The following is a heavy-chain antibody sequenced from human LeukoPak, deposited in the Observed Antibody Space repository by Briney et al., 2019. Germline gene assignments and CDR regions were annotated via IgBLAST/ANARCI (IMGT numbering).Heavy chain of an antibody. CDR1: GYTFSSYA. Sequence: GASVKVSCKASGYTFSSYAMNWVRQAPGQGLEWMVWINTNTGNPTYAQGFTGRFVFSLDTSVSTAYLQISSLKAEDTAVYYCARESGHGDPRVRFDYWGQGTLVTVSS. CDR2: INTNTGNP. V-gene: IGHV7-4-1*02. CDR3: ARESGHGDPRVRFDY. D-gene: IGHD4-17*01. J-gene: IGHJ4*02.